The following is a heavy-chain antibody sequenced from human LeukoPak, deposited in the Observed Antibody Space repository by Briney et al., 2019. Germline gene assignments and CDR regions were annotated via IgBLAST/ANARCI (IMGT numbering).Heavy chain of an antibody. D-gene: IGHD4/OR15-4a*01. V-gene: IGHV3-23*01. J-gene: IGHJ4*02. CDR3: AKDQGNDYGDQLHY. CDR1: GFTFSSFA. Sequence: PGGSLRLSCAASGFTFSSFAMSWVRQAPGSGLEWVSAIHGSGDRTYYADFVKGRFTISRDRSSVFLQMNGLRAEDTAVYYCAKDQGNDYGDQLHYWGQGTLVTVSS. CDR2: IHGSGDRT.